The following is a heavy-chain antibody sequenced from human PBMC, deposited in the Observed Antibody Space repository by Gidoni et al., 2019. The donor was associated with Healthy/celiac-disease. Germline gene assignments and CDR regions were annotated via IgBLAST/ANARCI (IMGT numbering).Heavy chain of an antibody. D-gene: IGHD3-3*01. V-gene: IGHV3-53*01. CDR3: ARARTITIFGVVIMDAFDI. J-gene: IGHJ3*02. CDR2: IYSGGST. Sequence: EVQLVESGGGLIQPGGSLRLSCAASGFTVSSNYMSWVRQAPGKGLEWVSVIYSGGSTYYADSVKGRFTISRDNSKNTLYLQMNSLRAEDTAVYYCARARTITIFGVVIMDAFDIWGQGTMVTVSS. CDR1: GFTVSSNY.